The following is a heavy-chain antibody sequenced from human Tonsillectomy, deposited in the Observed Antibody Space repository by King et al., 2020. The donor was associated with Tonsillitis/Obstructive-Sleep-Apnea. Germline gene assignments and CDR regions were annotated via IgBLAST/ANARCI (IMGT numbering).Heavy chain of an antibody. D-gene: IGHD2-2*01. CDR1: GGSFSGSY. J-gene: IGHJ4*02. CDR3: ARDKSVVLSVAIPSYFDY. V-gene: IGHV4-34*01. Sequence: VQLQQWGAGLLKPSETLSLTCAVYGGSFSGSYWSWIRQPPGKGLEWIGEINHSGGTNYNPSLKSRVTISLDTSKTQVSRKLTSVTAADTAVYYCARDKSVVLSVAIPSYFDYWGQGTLVTVSS. CDR2: INHSGGT.